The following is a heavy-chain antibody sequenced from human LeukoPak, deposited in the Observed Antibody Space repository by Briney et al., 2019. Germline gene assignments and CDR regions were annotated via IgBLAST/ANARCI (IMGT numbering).Heavy chain of an antibody. D-gene: IGHD3-10*01. CDR2: VIPIFGTA. J-gene: IGHJ5*02. CDR1: GGIFSSYG. Sequence: EASVKVSCKASGGIFSSYGISWVRQAPGQGLEWMGGVIPIFGTANYAQKFQGRVTITADESTRTAYMELSRLRSDDTAVYYCARSYGSGSHKPNNWFDPWGQGTLVTVSS. CDR3: ARSYGSGSHKPNNWFDP. V-gene: IGHV1-69*13.